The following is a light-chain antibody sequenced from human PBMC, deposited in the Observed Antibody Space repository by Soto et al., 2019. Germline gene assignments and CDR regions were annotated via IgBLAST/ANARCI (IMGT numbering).Light chain of an antibody. CDR1: SSDVGGYNY. Sequence: QSALTQPASVSGSPGQSITISCTGTSSDVGGYNYVSWYQQPPGKAPKLMIYEVGNRPSGVSNRFSGSKSGNTASLTISGLQAEDEADYYCSSYTSSSTVVFGGGTKVTVL. CDR2: EVG. J-gene: IGLJ2*01. CDR3: SSYTSSSTVV. V-gene: IGLV2-14*01.